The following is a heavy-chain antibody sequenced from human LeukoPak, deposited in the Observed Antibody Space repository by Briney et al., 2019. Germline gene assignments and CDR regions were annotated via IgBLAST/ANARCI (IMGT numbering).Heavy chain of an antibody. J-gene: IGHJ5*02. D-gene: IGHD3-3*01. Sequence: SETLSLTCAVYGGSFSGYYWSWIRQPPGKGLEWIGEINHSGSTNYNPSLKSRVTISVDTSKNQFSLKLSSVTAADTAVYYCARGRDLGTKYYDFWSGYYSGFWFDPWGQGTLVTVSS. CDR3: ARGRDLGTKYYDFWSGYYSGFWFDP. CDR2: INHSGST. CDR1: GGSFSGYY. V-gene: IGHV4-34*01.